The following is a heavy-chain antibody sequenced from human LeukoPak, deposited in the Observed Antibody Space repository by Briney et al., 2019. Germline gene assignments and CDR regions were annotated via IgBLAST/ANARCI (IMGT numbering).Heavy chain of an antibody. J-gene: IGHJ3*02. CDR1: VYTFTAYY. Sequence: ASVKVSCKASVYTFTAYYMHWVRQAPGQGLEWMAWINPNIGGTNFAQTFQGRVTMTRDTSISTAYMEMTRLRSDDTAVYYCARGFYSGYDDAFDMWGQGTIITVSS. CDR2: INPNIGGT. CDR3: ARGFYSGYDDAFDM. D-gene: IGHD5-12*01. V-gene: IGHV1-2*02.